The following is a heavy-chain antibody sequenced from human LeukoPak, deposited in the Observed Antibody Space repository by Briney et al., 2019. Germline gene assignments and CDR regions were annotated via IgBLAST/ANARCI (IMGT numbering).Heavy chain of an antibody. J-gene: IGHJ4*02. Sequence: GGSLRLSCAVSGITLSNYGMSWVRQAPGKGLEWVAGISDSGGSTNYADSVKGRFTISRDSPKNTLYLQMTSLRAEDTAVYFCAKRGVVIRVILVGFHKEAYYFDSWGQGALVTVSS. D-gene: IGHD3-22*01. V-gene: IGHV3-23*01. CDR2: ISDSGGST. CDR1: GITLSNYG. CDR3: AKRGVVIRVILVGFHKEAYYFDS.